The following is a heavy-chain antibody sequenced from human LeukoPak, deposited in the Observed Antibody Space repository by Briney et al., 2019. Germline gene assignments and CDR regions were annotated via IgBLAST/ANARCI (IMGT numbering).Heavy chain of an antibody. J-gene: IGHJ4*02. CDR1: GYTFTSYG. D-gene: IGHD6-13*01. Sequence: VASVKVSCKASGYTFTSYGISWVRQAPGQGLEWMGWISAYNGNTNYAQKLQGRVTMTTDTSTSTAYMELGSLRSDDTAVYYCARVRIMKGSSWYGDHWGQGTLVTVSS. CDR3: ARVRIMKGSSWYGDH. CDR2: ISAYNGNT. V-gene: IGHV1-18*01.